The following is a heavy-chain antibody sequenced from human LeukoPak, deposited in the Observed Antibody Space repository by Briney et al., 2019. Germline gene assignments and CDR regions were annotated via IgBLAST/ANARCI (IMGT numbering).Heavy chain of an antibody. CDR2: ISGSGDST. V-gene: IGHV3-23*01. CDR1: GFTLRSYV. CDR3: AKAPVTTCSGAYCYPFDY. J-gene: IGHJ4*02. Sequence: GGSLRLSCVASGFTLRSYVMNWVRQTPGKGLEWVSSISGSGDSTFYADSVKGRFSISRDNSKNTLYLQVNGLRTEDTAVYYCAKAPVTTCSGAYCYPFDYWSQGTLVTVSS. D-gene: IGHD2-15*01.